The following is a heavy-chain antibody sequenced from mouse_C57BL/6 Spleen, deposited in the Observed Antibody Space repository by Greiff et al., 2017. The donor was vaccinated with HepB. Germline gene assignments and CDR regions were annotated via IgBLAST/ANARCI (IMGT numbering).Heavy chain of an antibody. J-gene: IGHJ3*01. CDR3: ARERDYSTWFAY. D-gene: IGHD2-5*01. V-gene: IGHV3-6*01. Sequence: EVQLQESGPGLVKPSQSLSLTCSVTGYSITSGYYWNWIRQVPGNKLEWMGYISYDGSNNYNPSLKNRISITRDTSKNQVFLKLNSVTTEDTATYYCARERDYSTWFAYWGQGTLVTVSA. CDR1: GYSITSGYY. CDR2: ISYDGSN.